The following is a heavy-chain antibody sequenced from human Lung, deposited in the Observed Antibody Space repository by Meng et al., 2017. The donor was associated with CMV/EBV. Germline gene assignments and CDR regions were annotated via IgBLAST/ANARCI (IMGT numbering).Heavy chain of an antibody. CDR3: ARVRSRGYGDFYAHFDY. J-gene: IGHJ4*02. D-gene: IGHD4-17*01. CDR1: GTFSSYA. CDR2: IIPIFGTA. Sequence: GTFSSYAISWVRQAPGQGLEWMGGIIPIFGTANYAQKFQGRVTITTDESTSTAYMELSSLRSEDTAVYYCARVRSRGYGDFYAHFDYWGQGTLVTVS. V-gene: IGHV1-69*05.